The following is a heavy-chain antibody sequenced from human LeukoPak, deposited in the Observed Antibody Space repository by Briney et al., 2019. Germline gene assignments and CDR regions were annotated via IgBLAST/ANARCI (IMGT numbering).Heavy chain of an antibody. Sequence: GGSLRLSCAASGFTFSSYDMHWVRQATGKGLEWVSAIGTAGDTYYPGSVKGRFTISRENAKNSLYLQMNSLRAGDTAVYYCARVKVGATIARHWYFDLWGRGTLVTVSS. CDR1: GFTFSSYD. CDR2: IGTAGDT. V-gene: IGHV3-13*01. J-gene: IGHJ2*01. CDR3: ARVKVGATIARHWYFDL. D-gene: IGHD1-26*01.